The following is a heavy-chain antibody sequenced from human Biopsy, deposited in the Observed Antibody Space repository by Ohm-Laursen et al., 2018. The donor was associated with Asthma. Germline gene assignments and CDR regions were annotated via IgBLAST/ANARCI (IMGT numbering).Heavy chain of an antibody. V-gene: IGHV1-18*01. J-gene: IGHJ6*02. CDR3: ARAVDYSHYYGIDV. D-gene: IGHD3-10*01. CDR2: ISVFNGNT. Sequence: ASVKVSCKTSGYTFNSAGITWVRQAPGQGLEWMGWISVFNGNTKVAQKLQDRVTMITDTSTSKAYMELRSLRSDDTAVYFCARAVDYSHYYGIDVWGQGTTVTVS. CDR1: GYTFNSAG.